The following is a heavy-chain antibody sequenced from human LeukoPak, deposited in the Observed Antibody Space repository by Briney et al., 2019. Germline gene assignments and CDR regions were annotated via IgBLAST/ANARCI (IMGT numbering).Heavy chain of an antibody. J-gene: IGHJ4*02. D-gene: IGHD3-16*02. CDR2: ISGSGGST. V-gene: IGHV3-23*01. CDR3: AKVTYDYVWGSYRYPYYFDY. Sequence: GGSLRLSCAASGFTFSSYAMSWVRQAPGKGLEWVSAISGSGGSTYYADSVKGRFTISRDNSKNTLYLQMNSLRAEDTAVYYCAKVTYDYVWGSYRYPYYFDYWGQGTLVTVSS. CDR1: GFTFSSYA.